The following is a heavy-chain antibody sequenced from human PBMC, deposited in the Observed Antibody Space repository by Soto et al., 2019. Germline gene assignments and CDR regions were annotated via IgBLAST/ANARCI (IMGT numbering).Heavy chain of an antibody. CDR3: ARDGVGEWLLLLDY. V-gene: IGHV3-30-3*01. Sequence: QVQLVESGGGGVQPGRSLRLSCAASGLTFSSYAMHWVRQAPGKGLEWVAVISYDGSNKYYADSVKGRFTISRDNSKNTLYLQMNSLRAEDTAVYYCARDGVGEWLLLLDYWGQGTLVTVSS. J-gene: IGHJ4*02. CDR1: GLTFSSYA. D-gene: IGHD3-22*01. CDR2: ISYDGSNK.